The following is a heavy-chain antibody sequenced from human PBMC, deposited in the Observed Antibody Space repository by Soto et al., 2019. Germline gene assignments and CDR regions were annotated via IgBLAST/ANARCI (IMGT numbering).Heavy chain of an antibody. D-gene: IGHD2-2*01. CDR2: IIPIFGTA. V-gene: IGHV1-69*01. CDR1: GGTFSSYA. CDR3: ARMGYCSSTSCLNYYYYYCMDV. Sequence: QVQLVQSGAEVKKPGSSVKVSCKASGGTFSSYAISWVRQAPGQGLEWMGGIIPIFGTANYAQKFQGRVTITADESTSTAYMELSSLRSDDTAVYYCARMGYCSSTSCLNYYYYYCMDVWGQGTTVTVSS. J-gene: IGHJ6*02.